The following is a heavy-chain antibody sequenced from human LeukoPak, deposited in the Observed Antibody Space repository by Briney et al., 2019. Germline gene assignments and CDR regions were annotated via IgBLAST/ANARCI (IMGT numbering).Heavy chain of an antibody. D-gene: IGHD5-24*01. CDR2: IYYSGST. CDR1: GGSISSYY. CDR3: ARHATNKFVENWFDP. Sequence: SETLSLTCTVSGGSISSYYWGWIRQPPGKGLEWIGTIYYSGSTYYNPSLKSRVTIFVDTSKNQFSLKLTSVTAADTAVYYCARHATNKFVENWFDPWGQGTLVTVST. J-gene: IGHJ5*02. V-gene: IGHV4-39*01.